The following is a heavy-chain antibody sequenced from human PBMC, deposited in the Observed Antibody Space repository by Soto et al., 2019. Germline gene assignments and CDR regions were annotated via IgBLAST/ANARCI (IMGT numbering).Heavy chain of an antibody. Sequence: ETLSLSCAVSAGSIISYYWSGIRQPPGKGLEWIGYIYYGGSTKYDPSLKSRVTVSVDTSKNQFSLNLSSVTAADTAVYYCARGDYDQYYFDDWGQGTLVTVSS. CDR2: IYYGGST. V-gene: IGHV4-59*01. CDR3: ARGDYDQYYFDD. J-gene: IGHJ4*02. D-gene: IGHD4-17*01. CDR1: AGSIISYY.